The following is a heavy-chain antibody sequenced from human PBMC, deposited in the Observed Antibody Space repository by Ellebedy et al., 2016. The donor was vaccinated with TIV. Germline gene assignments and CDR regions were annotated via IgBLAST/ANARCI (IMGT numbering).Heavy chain of an antibody. V-gene: IGHV4-34*01. J-gene: IGHJ4*02. CDR2: INDGGST. CDR3: ARAHDS. CDR1: GGSFSGYY. Sequence: SETLSLTXAVYGGSFSGYYWSWIRQAPGQGLEWIGEINDGGSTNYNPSLKSRVTLSVDTSKNQFSLKLNSVTAADTAVYYCARAHDSWGQGTLVTVSS.